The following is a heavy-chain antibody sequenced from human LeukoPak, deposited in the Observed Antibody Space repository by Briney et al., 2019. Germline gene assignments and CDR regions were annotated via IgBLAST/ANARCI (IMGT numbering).Heavy chain of an antibody. D-gene: IGHD6-6*01. CDR1: GFTVSSNY. CDR2: IYSGGST. V-gene: IGHV3-66*01. CDR3: ARVYSSSNWFDP. Sequence: GGSLRLSCAASGFTVSSNYMSWVRQAPGKGLEWVSVIYSGGSTYYADSVKGRFTISRDNSKNTLYLQMNSLRAENTAVYYCARVYSSSNWFDPWGQGTLVTVSS. J-gene: IGHJ5*02.